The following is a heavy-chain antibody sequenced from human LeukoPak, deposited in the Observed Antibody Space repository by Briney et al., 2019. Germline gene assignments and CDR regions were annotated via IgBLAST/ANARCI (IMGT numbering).Heavy chain of an antibody. CDR1: GGSFSGYY. Sequence: PSETLPLTCAVYGGSFSGYYWSWIRQPPGKGLEWIGEINHSGSTNYNPSLKSRVTISVDTSKNQFSLKLSSVTAADTAVYYCARRMVRGVLSTTYWYFDLWGRGTLVTVSS. D-gene: IGHD3-10*01. CDR2: INHSGST. CDR3: ARRMVRGVLSTTYWYFDL. V-gene: IGHV4-34*01. J-gene: IGHJ2*01.